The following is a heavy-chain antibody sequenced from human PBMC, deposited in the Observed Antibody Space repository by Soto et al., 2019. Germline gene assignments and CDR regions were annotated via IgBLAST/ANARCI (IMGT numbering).Heavy chain of an antibody. CDR1: GFTFSSYA. D-gene: IGHD2-15*01. V-gene: IGHV3-23*01. CDR3: AKARDCSGGSCYTTSYYYYYGMDV. Sequence: GGSLRLSCAASGFTFSSYAMSWVRQAPGKGLEWVSAISGSGGSTYYADSVKGRFTISRDNSKNTLYLQMNSRRAEDTAVYYCAKARDCSGGSCYTTSYYYYYGMDVWGQGTTVTVSS. J-gene: IGHJ6*02. CDR2: ISGSGGST.